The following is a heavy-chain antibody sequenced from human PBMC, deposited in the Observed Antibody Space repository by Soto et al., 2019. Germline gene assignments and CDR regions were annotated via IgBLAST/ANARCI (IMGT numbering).Heavy chain of an antibody. CDR2: INSDGSST. V-gene: IGHV3-74*01. Sequence: PGGSLRLSCAASGFTFSSYWMHWVRQAPGKGLVWVSRINSDGSSTSYADSMKGRFTISRDNAKNTLYLQMNSLRAEDTAVYYCARDPSSQIAIRDYWGQGTLVTVSS. CDR1: GFTFSSYW. J-gene: IGHJ4*02. CDR3: ARDPSSQIAIRDY. D-gene: IGHD2-21*01.